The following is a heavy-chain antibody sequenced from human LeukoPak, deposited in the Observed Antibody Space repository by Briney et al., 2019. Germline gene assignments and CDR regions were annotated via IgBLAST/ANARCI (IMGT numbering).Heavy chain of an antibody. J-gene: IGHJ4*02. Sequence: HPGGSLRLSCAASGFTFSTYGMSWVRQAPGKGLEWVSTLSTSTTRTYYADSVKGRFTISRDNSKRTLYLQMNSLRAEDTAVYYCARDFFSYGQTFDYWGQGTLVTVSS. CDR2: LSTSTTRT. CDR1: GFTFSTYG. CDR3: ARDFFSYGQTFDY. D-gene: IGHD5-18*01. V-gene: IGHV3-23*01.